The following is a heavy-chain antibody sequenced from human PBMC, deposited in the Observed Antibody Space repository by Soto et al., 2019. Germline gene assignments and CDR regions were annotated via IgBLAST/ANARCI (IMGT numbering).Heavy chain of an antibody. CDR3: AREGGIAARSYYYYYGMDV. CDR1: GYSFTSYW. D-gene: IGHD6-6*01. CDR2: IYPGDSDT. J-gene: IGHJ6*02. V-gene: IGHV5-51*01. Sequence: GESLKISCKGSGYSFTSYWIGWVRQMPGKGLECMGIIYPGDSDTRYSPSFQGQVTISADKSISTAYLQWSSLKASDTAMYYCAREGGIAARSYYYYYGMDVWGQGTTVTVSS.